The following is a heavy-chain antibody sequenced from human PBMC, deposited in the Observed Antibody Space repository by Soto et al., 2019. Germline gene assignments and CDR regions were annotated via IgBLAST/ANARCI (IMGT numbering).Heavy chain of an antibody. J-gene: IGHJ6*02. D-gene: IGHD6-13*01. Sequence: QAQLVESGGGVVQPGRSLRLSCAASGFTFSNYGMHWVRQPPGKGLEWVAVLWSDRSNKYYAESVKGRFTISRDNSKNTLYLQMDSLRAGDTAVYYCARGEAAGPYGMDVWGQGTTVTVSS. CDR3: ARGEAAGPYGMDV. CDR2: LWSDRSNK. V-gene: IGHV3-33*01. CDR1: GFTFSNYG.